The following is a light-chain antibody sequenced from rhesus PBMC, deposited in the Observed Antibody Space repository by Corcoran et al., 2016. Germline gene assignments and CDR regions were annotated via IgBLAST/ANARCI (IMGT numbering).Light chain of an antibody. Sequence: DIQMTQSPSSLSASVGDRVTINCQASQGISNWLAWYQQKPGKAPKLLIYAASILQSGVPSRFSGSGSGTEFTLTISSLQPEDFATYYCQHGYGTPFTFGPGTKLDIK. CDR3: QHGYGTPFT. J-gene: IGKJ3*01. CDR1: QGISNW. V-gene: IGKV1-18*01. CDR2: AAS.